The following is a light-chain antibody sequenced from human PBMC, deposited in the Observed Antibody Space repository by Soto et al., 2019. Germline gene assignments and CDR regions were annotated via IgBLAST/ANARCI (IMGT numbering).Light chain of an antibody. Sequence: EIELTQSPCTLSLSPGERATLSCRASQSVSSSYLAWYQQKPGQAPRLLIYGASSRATGIPERFSGSGSGTDFTLSISSLEPEDFAVYYCQLSQQRSSWPPIAFGQGTRLAIK. V-gene: IGKV3-20*01. CDR2: GAS. CDR3: QLSQQRSSWPPIA. CDR1: QSVSSSY. J-gene: IGKJ5*01.